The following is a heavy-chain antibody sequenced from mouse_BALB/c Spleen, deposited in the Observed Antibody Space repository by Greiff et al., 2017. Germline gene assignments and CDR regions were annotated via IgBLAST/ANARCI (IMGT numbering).Heavy chain of an antibody. Sequence: EVMLVESGGGLVQPGGSLKLSCAASGFTFSSYGMSWVRQTPDKRLELVATINSNGGSTYYPDSVKGRFTISRDNAKNTLYLQMSSLKSEDTAMYYCASYYDYDEFAYWGQGTLVTVSA. CDR3: ASYYDYDEFAY. CDR2: INSNGGST. J-gene: IGHJ3*01. V-gene: IGHV5-6-3*01. CDR1: GFTFSSYG. D-gene: IGHD2-4*01.